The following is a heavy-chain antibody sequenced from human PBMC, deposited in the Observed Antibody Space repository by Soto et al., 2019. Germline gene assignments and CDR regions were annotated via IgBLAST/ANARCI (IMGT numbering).Heavy chain of an antibody. CDR3: ARDIGSYAYGEGY. CDR2: VYSGGTT. J-gene: IGHJ4*02. CDR1: GGSINSYW. Sequence: SETLSLTCSVSGGSINSYWWSWIRQPAGKGLEWIGRVYSGGTTDYNPSLNSRATMSVETSKNQFSLKLSSVTAADTAVYYCARDIGSYAYGEGYWGQGIQVTVSS. D-gene: IGHD3-10*01. V-gene: IGHV4-4*07.